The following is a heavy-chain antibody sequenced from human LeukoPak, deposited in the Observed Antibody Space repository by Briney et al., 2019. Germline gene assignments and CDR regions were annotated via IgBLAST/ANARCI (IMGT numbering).Heavy chain of an antibody. D-gene: IGHD6-13*01. CDR1: GGSISSSSYY. CDR2: IYYSGST. J-gene: IGHJ4*02. V-gene: IGHV4-39*01. Sequence: PSETLSLTCTVSGGSISSSSYYWGWIRQPPGKGLEWIGSIYYSGSTYHNPSLKSRVAISVDTSNNQFSLKLSSVTAADKAVYYCARQFGDRTSGWYGRYFDYWGQGALVTVSS. CDR3: ARQFGDRTSGWYGRYFDY.